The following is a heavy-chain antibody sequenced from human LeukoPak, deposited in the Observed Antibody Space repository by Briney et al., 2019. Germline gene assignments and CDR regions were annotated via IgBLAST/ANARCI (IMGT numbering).Heavy chain of an antibody. V-gene: IGHV1-8*02. CDR3: ARGPMYSASYNY. CDR1: GYIFTNYD. CDR2: MNPKSANT. Sequence: ASVKVSCKASGYIFTNYDIHWVRQATGQRLEWMAWMNPKSANTGYAQKFQGRVTVTRNTSISTAYMELSGLRSDDTAVYYCARGPMYSASYNYWGQGTLVTVSS. J-gene: IGHJ4*02. D-gene: IGHD1-26*01.